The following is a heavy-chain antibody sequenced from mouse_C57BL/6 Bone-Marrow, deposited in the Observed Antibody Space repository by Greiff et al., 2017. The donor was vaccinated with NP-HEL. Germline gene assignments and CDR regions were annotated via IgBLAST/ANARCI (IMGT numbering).Heavy chain of an antibody. D-gene: IGHD1-1*01. CDR1: GFNIKDDY. CDR2: IDPENGDT. V-gene: IGHV14-4*01. J-gene: IGHJ2*01. CDR3: TTGHYYGSSYFDY. Sequence: VQLQQSGAELVRPGASVKLSCTASGFNIKDDYMHWVKQRPEQGLEWIGWIDPENGDTEYASKFQGKATITADPSSNTAYLQLSSLTSEDTAVYYCTTGHYYGSSYFDYWGQGTTLTVSS.